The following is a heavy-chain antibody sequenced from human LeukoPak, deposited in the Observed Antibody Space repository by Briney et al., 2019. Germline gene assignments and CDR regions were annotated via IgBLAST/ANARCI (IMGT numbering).Heavy chain of an antibody. V-gene: IGHV3-30*02. CDR2: IRSDGSNK. Sequence: PGGSLRLSCAASGFTFSSYAMHWVRQAPGTGLEWVAFIRSDGSNKNYADSVKGRFTISRDNSKNTLYLQMNSLRPDDTAVYYCAKDYSKTSYYGSGTYYRPNWFDPWGQGTLVTVSS. J-gene: IGHJ5*02. CDR1: GFTFSSYA. D-gene: IGHD3-10*01. CDR3: AKDYSKTSYYGSGTYYRPNWFDP.